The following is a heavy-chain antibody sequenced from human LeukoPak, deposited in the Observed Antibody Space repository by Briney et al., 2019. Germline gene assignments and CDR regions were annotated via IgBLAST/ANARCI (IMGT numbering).Heavy chain of an antibody. V-gene: IGHV4-59*08. Sequence: SETLSLTCTVSGGSISSYYWSWIRQPPGEGLEWIGYIYYSGSTNHNPSLKSRVTISVDTSKNQFSLKLSSVTAADTAVYYCARPPGGYCSSTSCYTTDYWGQGTLVTVSS. J-gene: IGHJ4*02. CDR2: IYYSGST. CDR1: GGSISSYY. D-gene: IGHD2-2*02. CDR3: ARPPGGYCSSTSCYTTDY.